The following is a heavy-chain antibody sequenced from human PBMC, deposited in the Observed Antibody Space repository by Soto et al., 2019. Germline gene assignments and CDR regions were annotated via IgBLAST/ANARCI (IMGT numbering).Heavy chain of an antibody. Sequence: QLHLVQSGAVVKKPGASVTVSCSASGYPVTAYYMHWLRQAPGRGLEWMGGINPATGAAKYTQTLQGRVIMTRDTATSTVFMGLSGLTSEDTAVFYCARGGGVGVAGSAAFDMWGQGTLVTVSS. CDR1: GYPVTAYY. CDR2: INPATGAA. D-gene: IGHD6-19*01. J-gene: IGHJ3*02. CDR3: ARGGGVGVAGSAAFDM. V-gene: IGHV1-2*02.